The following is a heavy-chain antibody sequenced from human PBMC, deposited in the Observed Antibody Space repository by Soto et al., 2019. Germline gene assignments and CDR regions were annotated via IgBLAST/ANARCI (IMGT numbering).Heavy chain of an antibody. CDR2: INYFGST. CDR1: TDSMTGFY. CDR3: ARFRRNYFYF. J-gene: IGHJ4*02. D-gene: IGHD3-10*01. Sequence: QVQLQESGPGLVKPSETLSLTCSVWTDSMTGFYWSWIRQAPGEGLAGIGYINYFGSTYYSPSLRSRVTRSLDSAKKQLSLNLTSVTAADTAVYFCARFRRNYFYFCGQGTLVTVSS. V-gene: IGHV4-59*01.